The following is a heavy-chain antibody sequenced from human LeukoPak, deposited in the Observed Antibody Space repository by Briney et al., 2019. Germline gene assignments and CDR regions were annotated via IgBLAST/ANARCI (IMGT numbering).Heavy chain of an antibody. CDR3: ARQITMIRANRMGFDY. CDR1: GGSISSTSYC. J-gene: IGHJ4*02. Sequence: SETLSLTCTVSGGSISSTSYCWGWIRQSPGKGLEWIGHIYYSGTTYYNPSLKSRVTISVDTSKNQFSLKLSSVTAAGTGVYYCARQITMIRANRMGFDYWGQGTLVTVSS. V-gene: IGHV4-39*01. D-gene: IGHD3-10*01. CDR2: IYYSGTT.